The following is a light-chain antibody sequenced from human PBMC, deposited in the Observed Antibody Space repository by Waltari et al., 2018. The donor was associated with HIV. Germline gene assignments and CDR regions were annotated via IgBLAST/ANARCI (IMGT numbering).Light chain of an antibody. CDR1: QNVNTY. Sequence: DIQMTQSTPSLSASVGDRLTIPCQTCQNVNTYLNWYQQTPGNAPKLLIYGATNLQSGVATRFSGSGSVTNFTLTIDSLQPDDFVLYYCQQSYSTPFTFGPGTKL. J-gene: IGKJ2*01. CDR3: QQSYSTPFT. CDR2: GAT. V-gene: IGKV1-39*01.